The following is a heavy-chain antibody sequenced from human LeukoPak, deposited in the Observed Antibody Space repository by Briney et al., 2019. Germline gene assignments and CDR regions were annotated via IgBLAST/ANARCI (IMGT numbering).Heavy chain of an antibody. D-gene: IGHD1-7*01. CDR3: ATVNYDYYCYVMDV. CDR2: ISGSVGST. CDR1: GFTFSSYA. V-gene: IGHV3-23*01. J-gene: IGHJ6*02. Sequence: GGSLRLSCAASGFTFSSYAMTWVRQVPGKGLEWVSTISGSVGSTYYADSVKGRFTISRDNSKNTLYLQMNSLRADDTAVYYCATVNYDYYCYVMDVWGQGTTLTVSS.